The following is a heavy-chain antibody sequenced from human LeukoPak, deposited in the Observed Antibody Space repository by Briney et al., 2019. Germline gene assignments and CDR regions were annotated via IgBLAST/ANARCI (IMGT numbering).Heavy chain of an antibody. Sequence: GGSLRLSCAASGFTFSNHWMHWVRQAPGKGLVWVSRVNGDGSSTDYADSVKGRFTISRDNSKNTLYLKMNSLRAEDTAVYYCAKGHGWEASYYYYYMDVWGKGTTVTISS. D-gene: IGHD1-26*01. V-gene: IGHV3-74*01. CDR2: VNGDGSST. J-gene: IGHJ6*03. CDR1: GFTFSNHW. CDR3: AKGHGWEASYYYYYMDV.